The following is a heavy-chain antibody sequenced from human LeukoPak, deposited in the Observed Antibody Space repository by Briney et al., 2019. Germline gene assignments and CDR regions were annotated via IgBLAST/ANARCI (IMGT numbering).Heavy chain of an antibody. V-gene: IGHV3-48*04. D-gene: IGHD3-10*01. CDR2: ISSSSSTI. Sequence: GGSLRLSCAASGFTFSSYSMNWVRQAPGKGLEWVSYISSSSSTIYYADSVKGRFTISRDNAKNSLSLQMNSLRAEDTAVYYCASGSPHDYWGQGTLVTVSS. CDR1: GFTFSSYS. CDR3: ASGSPHDY. J-gene: IGHJ4*02.